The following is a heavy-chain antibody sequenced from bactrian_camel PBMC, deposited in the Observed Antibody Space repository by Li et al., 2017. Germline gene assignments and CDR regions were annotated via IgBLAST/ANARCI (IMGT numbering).Heavy chain of an antibody. Sequence: QLVESGGGSVQAGGSLRLSCARSGITYSPTSSNGMAWFRQAPGKEREGVASINEHGSTSYAEFVKGRFTITRDKARDLVYLQMNGLQPEDTGMYYCAADQSYGTCRDVLDFPARGQGTQVTVSA. V-gene: IGHV3S53*01. D-gene: IGHD6*01. CDR3: AADQSYGTCRDVLDFPA. CDR1: GITYSPTSSNG. J-gene: IGHJ4*01. CDR2: INEHGST.